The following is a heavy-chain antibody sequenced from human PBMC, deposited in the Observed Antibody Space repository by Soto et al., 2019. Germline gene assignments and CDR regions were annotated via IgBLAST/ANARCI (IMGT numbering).Heavy chain of an antibody. CDR2: TSGGSSII. V-gene: IGHV3-48*02. Sequence: GGSLRLSCAASGFTFSNYNMNWVRQAPGKGLEWVSFTSGGSSIIHYADSVKGRFTISRDNAKNSLYLQMNSLRDEDTAVYYCVRDKGYNYGYAIDYWGQGTPVTVSS. D-gene: IGHD5-18*01. CDR1: GFTFSNYN. CDR3: VRDKGYNYGYAIDY. J-gene: IGHJ4*02.